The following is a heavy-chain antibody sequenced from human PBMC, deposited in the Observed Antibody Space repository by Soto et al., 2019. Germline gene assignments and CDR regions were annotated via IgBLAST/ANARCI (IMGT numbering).Heavy chain of an antibody. CDR3: ARGREAAARLDY. V-gene: IGHV4-39*07. CDR1: RGSISSGTKY. CDR2: IYYRVST. Sequence: PSETLSLTCTVSRGSISSGTKYWAWIRQPPGKGLEWIANIYYRVSTNYNPSLNSRVTISVDTSKNQFSLKLSSVTAADTAVYYCARGREAAARLDYWGQGTLVTVSS. D-gene: IGHD2-2*01. J-gene: IGHJ4*02.